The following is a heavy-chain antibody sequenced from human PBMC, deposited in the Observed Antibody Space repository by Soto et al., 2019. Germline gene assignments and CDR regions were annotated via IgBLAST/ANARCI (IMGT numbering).Heavy chain of an antibody. J-gene: IGHJ6*02. Sequence: GASVKVSCKASGGTFSSYAISWVRQAPGQGLEWMGGIIPIFGTANYAQKFQGRVTITADESTSTAYMELSSLRSEDTAVYYCARREAARRSYGMDVWGQGTTVTVSS. V-gene: IGHV1-69*13. D-gene: IGHD6-6*01. CDR3: ARREAARRSYGMDV. CDR2: IIPIFGTA. CDR1: GGTFSSYA.